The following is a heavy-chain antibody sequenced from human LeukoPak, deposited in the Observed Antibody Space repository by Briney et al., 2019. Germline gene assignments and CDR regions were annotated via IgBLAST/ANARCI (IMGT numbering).Heavy chain of an antibody. CDR2: MNPNSGNT. CDR1: GYTFTSYD. V-gene: IGHV1-8*03. CDR3: ARRSCSSTSCYPIDI. J-gene: IGHJ3*02. D-gene: IGHD2-2*01. Sequence: GASVKVSCKAPGYTFTSYDINWVRQATGQGLEWMGWMNPNSGNTGYAQKFQGRVTITRNTSISTAYMELSSLRSEDTAVYYCARRSCSSTSCYPIDIWGQGTMVTVSS.